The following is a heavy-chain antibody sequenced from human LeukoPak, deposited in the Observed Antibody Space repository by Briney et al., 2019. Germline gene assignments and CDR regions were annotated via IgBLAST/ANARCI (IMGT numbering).Heavy chain of an antibody. J-gene: IGHJ4*02. CDR3: ATSGSYYRLDY. Sequence: SVKVSCKASGGTFSSYAISWVRQAPGQGREWMGRIIPIFGTANYAQKFQGRVTITTDESTSTAYMELSSLRSEDTAVYYCATSGSYYRLDYWGQGTLVTVSS. CDR1: GGTFSSYA. CDR2: IIPIFGTA. V-gene: IGHV1-69*05. D-gene: IGHD1-26*01.